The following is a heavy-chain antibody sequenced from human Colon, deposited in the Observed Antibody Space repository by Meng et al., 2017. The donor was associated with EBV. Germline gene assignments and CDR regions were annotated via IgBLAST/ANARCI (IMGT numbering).Heavy chain of an antibody. CDR2: IIHGGSP. V-gene: IGHV4-34*12. Sequence: VQLQQWGAGLLKPSATLPLTRAVNGWALSGAYWNWIRQPPGKGLEWIGEIIHGGSPSYNPSLKSRVTISIDTSKNQLSLMLSSVTAADTAVYYCARRPTGIDYWGQGTLVTVSS. CDR3: ARRPTGIDY. J-gene: IGHJ4*02. D-gene: IGHD2-8*02. CDR1: GWALSGAY.